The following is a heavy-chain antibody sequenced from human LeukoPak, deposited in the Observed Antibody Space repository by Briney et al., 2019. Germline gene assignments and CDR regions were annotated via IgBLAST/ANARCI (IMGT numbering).Heavy chain of an antibody. V-gene: IGHV3-23*01. Sequence: PGGSLRLSCAASVFTFSSYGMSWVRQAPGKGLAWVAAISGSGGSTYYADSVKGRFTISRDKSKNTLYLQMNSLRAEDTAVYYCAKAPSTGSTGRTFFDFWGQGTLVTVSS. D-gene: IGHD3-10*01. CDR3: AKAPSTGSTGRTFFDF. J-gene: IGHJ4*02. CDR1: VFTFSSYG. CDR2: ISGSGGST.